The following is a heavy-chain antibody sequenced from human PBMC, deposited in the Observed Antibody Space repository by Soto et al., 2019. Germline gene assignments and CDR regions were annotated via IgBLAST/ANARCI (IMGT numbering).Heavy chain of an antibody. CDR1: GFTFSSYS. D-gene: IGHD2-2*02. V-gene: IGHV3-21*01. CDR3: AREYTAWPLAYGLDV. Sequence: GGSLRLSCVVSGFTFSSYSINWVRQAPGKGLEWVSSIGSRSDIYYADSVKGRFTISRDNAKNSLSLQMSSLRAEDTAVYYCAREYTAWPLAYGLDVWGQGTTVTVSS. CDR2: IGSRSDI. J-gene: IGHJ6*02.